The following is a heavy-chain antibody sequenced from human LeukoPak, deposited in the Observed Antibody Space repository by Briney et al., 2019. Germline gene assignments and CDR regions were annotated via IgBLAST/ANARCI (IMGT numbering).Heavy chain of an antibody. V-gene: IGHV4-30-4*01. D-gene: IGHD3-10*01. J-gene: IGHJ6*02. CDR3: AREREYYYGSGSYGSGMDV. CDR2: IYYSGST. Sequence: PSETLSLTCTVSGGSISSGDYYWSWTRQPPGKGLEWIGYIYYSGSTYYNPSLKSRVTISVDTSKNQFSLKLSSVTAADTAVYYCAREREYYYGSGSYGSGMDVWGQGTTATVCS. CDR1: GGSISSGDYY.